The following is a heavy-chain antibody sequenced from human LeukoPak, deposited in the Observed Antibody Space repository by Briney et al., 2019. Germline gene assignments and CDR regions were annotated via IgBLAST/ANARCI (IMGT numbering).Heavy chain of an antibody. CDR2: IYYSGST. Sequence: SETLSLTCTVSGGSISSGDYYWSWIRQPPGKGLEWIGYIYYSGSTYYNPSLKGRVTISVGTSKNQFSLKLSSVTAADTAVYYCARGPSYGDFFFDYWGQGTLVTVSS. D-gene: IGHD4-17*01. CDR3: ARGPSYGDFFFDY. CDR1: GGSISSGDYY. V-gene: IGHV4-30-4*01. J-gene: IGHJ4*02.